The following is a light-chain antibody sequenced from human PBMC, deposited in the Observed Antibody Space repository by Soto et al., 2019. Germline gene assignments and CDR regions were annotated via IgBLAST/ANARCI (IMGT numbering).Light chain of an antibody. CDR1: SSDVGAYKY. Sequence: QSVLTQPPSASGSPGQSVTISCTGTSSDVGAYKYVSWYQQYPGKAPKLMIYEVTKRPSGVPDRFSGSKSVNTASLTVSGLQAEDEADYYCTSYVGNDIWVFGGGTKLTVL. CDR2: EVT. CDR3: TSYVGNDIWV. V-gene: IGLV2-8*01. J-gene: IGLJ3*02.